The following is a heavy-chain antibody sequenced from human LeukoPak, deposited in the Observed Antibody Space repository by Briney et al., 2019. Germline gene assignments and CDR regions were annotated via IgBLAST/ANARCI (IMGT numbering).Heavy chain of an antibody. CDR3: AREGSWGTSLAQNWFDP. J-gene: IGHJ5*02. CDR2: IWYDGSNE. D-gene: IGHD1-1*01. CDR1: RFTFSNYG. Sequence: GGSLRLSCGASRFTFSNYGMHWVRQAPGKGLEWVAVIWYDGSNENYADSVKGRFTISRDNSKNTLYLQMNSLRAEDTAVYYCAREGSWGTSLAQNWFDPWGQGTLVIVSS. V-gene: IGHV3-33*01.